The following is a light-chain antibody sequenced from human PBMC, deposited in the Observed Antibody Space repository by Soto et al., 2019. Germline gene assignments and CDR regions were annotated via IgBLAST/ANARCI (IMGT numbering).Light chain of an antibody. Sequence: QPVLTQPASVSGSPGQSITLSCTGTNSDIGGSKYVSWYQQHPGKAPKLMIYEVTYRPSGVSDRFSGSKSGNTASLTVSGLQAEDEADYYCSSYTSSGTLYVFGTGTQLTVL. CDR1: NSDIGGSKY. J-gene: IGLJ1*01. V-gene: IGLV2-14*01. CDR2: EVT. CDR3: SSYTSSGTLYV.